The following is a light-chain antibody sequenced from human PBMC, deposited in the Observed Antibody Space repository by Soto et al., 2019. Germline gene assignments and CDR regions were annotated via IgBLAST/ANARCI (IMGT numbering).Light chain of an antibody. CDR2: AAS. V-gene: IGKV1-39*01. CDR1: QSISSH. CDR3: QHTYRTPWT. J-gene: IGKJ1*01. Sequence: DIQMTQSPSSLSASVGDRVIITCRASQSISSHLNWYQQKPGKAPKLLIHAASTLQSGVPSRFSVSGSGTDFTLTISSLQPEDFVTYYCQHTYRTPWTFGQGTRVEIK.